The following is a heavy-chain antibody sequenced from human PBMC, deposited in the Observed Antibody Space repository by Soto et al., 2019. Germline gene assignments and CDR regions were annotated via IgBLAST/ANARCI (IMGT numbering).Heavy chain of an antibody. CDR3: AKDVRVLWFGGLDY. D-gene: IGHD3-10*01. Sequence: QVQLVESGGGVVQPGRSLRLSCAASGFTFSSYGMHWVRQAPGKGLEWVAVISYDGSNKYYADSVKGRFTISRDNSKNTLYLQMNSLRAVDTAVYCCAKDVRVLWFGGLDYWGQGTLVTVSS. CDR1: GFTFSSYG. CDR2: ISYDGSNK. V-gene: IGHV3-30*18. J-gene: IGHJ4*02.